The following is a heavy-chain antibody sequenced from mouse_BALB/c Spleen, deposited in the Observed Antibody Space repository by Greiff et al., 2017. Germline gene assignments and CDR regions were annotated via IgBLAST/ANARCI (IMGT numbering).Heavy chain of an antibody. D-gene: IGHD1-1*01. Sequence: EVQVVESGGGLVQPGGSRKLSCAASGFTFSSFGMHWVRQAPEKGLEWVAYISSGSSTIYYADTVKGRFTISRDNPKNTLFLQITSLRSEDTAMYYCAREATVPWYFDVWGAGTTVTVSA. CDR2: ISSGSSTI. CDR3: AREATVPWYFDV. J-gene: IGHJ1*01. V-gene: IGHV5-17*02. CDR1: GFTFSSFG.